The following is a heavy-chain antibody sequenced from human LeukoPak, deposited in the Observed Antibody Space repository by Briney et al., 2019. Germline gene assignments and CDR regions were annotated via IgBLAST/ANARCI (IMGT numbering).Heavy chain of an antibody. CDR3: ARTSDYYGMDV. Sequence: SETLSLTCTVSGGSISSYYWSWIRQPPGKGLEWIGYIYYSGSTNYNPSLKSRVTISVDTSKNQFSLKLSSVTSADTAVYYCARTSDYYGMDVWGQGTTVTVSS. V-gene: IGHV4-59*01. CDR2: IYYSGST. J-gene: IGHJ6*02. CDR1: GGSISSYY.